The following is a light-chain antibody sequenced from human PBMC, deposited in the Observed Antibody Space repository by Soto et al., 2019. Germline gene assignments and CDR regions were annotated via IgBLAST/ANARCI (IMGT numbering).Light chain of an antibody. CDR3: CSYAGSSTYV. CDR2: DVN. V-gene: IGLV2-11*01. J-gene: IGLJ1*01. CDR1: SSDVGGYNY. Sequence: QSVLTQPRSVSGSPGQSVTISCTGTSSDVGGYNYVSWYQQHPGKAPKLMIYDVNKRPSGVPVRFSGSKSDNTASLTISGLQAEDEADYYCCSYAGSSTYVCGSGTKVTGL.